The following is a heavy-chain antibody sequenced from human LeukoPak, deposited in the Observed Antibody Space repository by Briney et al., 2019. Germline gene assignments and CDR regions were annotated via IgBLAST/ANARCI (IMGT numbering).Heavy chain of an antibody. CDR1: GGSISSYY. CDR2: IYYSGST. Sequence: SETLSLTCTVSGGSISSYYWSWIRQPPGKGLEWIGYIYYSGSTNYNPSLKSRVTISVDTSKNQFSLKLSSVTAADTAVYYCARDTLPGIAAAGLDYWGQGTLVTVSS. CDR3: ARDTLPGIAAAGLDY. J-gene: IGHJ4*02. D-gene: IGHD6-13*01. V-gene: IGHV4-59*01.